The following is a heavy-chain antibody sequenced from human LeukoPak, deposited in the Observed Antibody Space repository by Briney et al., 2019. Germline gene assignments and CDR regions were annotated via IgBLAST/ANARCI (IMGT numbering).Heavy chain of an antibody. CDR3: ARDWSGGPIDL. D-gene: IGHD3-3*01. V-gene: IGHV4-38-2*02. Sequence: PSETLSLICSVSGYSISSGYDWGWVRQSLEKGLEWIASIHFSGASYYNPSLKSRVTISVDTSKNQVSLKLTSVTAADTAVYYCARDWSGGPIDLWGQGTQVTVSS. CDR1: GYSISSGYD. CDR2: IHFSGAS. J-gene: IGHJ5*02.